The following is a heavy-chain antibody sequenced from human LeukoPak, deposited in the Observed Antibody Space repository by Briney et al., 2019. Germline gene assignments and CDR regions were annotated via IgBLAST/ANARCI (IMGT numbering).Heavy chain of an antibody. Sequence: PGRSLRLSCAASGFTFSSSAMRWCRKAPGKGLGWVAVISYDVNNKYYATSYRGRFTISRDNSTNTLYLKMNSLRAEDTAVYYCARWYCSGGSCAYGMDVWGQGTTVTVSS. V-gene: IGHV3-30*04. D-gene: IGHD2-15*01. CDR1: GFTFSSSA. CDR2: ISYDVNNK. CDR3: ARWYCSGGSCAYGMDV. J-gene: IGHJ6*02.